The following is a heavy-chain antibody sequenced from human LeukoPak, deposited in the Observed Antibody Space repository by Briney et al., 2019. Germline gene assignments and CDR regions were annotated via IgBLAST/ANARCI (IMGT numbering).Heavy chain of an antibody. CDR3: AKGRYYDSSGHPEY. J-gene: IGHJ4*02. D-gene: IGHD3-22*01. CDR2: ISWNSGSI. Sequence: GGSLRLSCAASGFTFDDYAMHWVRQAPGKGLEWVSGISWNSGSIGYADSVKGRFTISRDNAKNSLYLQMNSLRAEDMALYYCAKGRYYDSSGHPEYWGQGTLVTVSS. V-gene: IGHV3-9*03. CDR1: GFTFDDYA.